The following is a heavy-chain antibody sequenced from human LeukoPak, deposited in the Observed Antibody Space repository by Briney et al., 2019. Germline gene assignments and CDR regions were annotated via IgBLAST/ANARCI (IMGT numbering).Heavy chain of an antibody. CDR1: GFTFSSYG. Sequence: GGSLRLSCAASGFTFSSYGMHWVRQAPGKGLEWVAVIWYDGSNKYYADSVKGRFTISRDNSKNTLYLQMNSPRAEDTAVYYCARYYDSSGYMWFDPWGQGTLVTVSS. D-gene: IGHD3-22*01. V-gene: IGHV3-33*01. CDR3: ARYYDSSGYMWFDP. J-gene: IGHJ5*02. CDR2: IWYDGSNK.